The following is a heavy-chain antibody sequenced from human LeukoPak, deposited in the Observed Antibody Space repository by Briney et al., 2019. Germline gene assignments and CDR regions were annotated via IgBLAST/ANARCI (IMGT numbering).Heavy chain of an antibody. CDR1: GYTFTNYE. CDR3: VKAAITLTLNADWFEP. CDR2: MNPRNGNT. D-gene: IGHD5-18*01. V-gene: IGHV1-8*01. J-gene: IGHJ5*02. Sequence: GASVKVFCKASGYTFTNYEINWVRQATGQGLEWMGWMNPRNGNTAYAQKFQGRVTMTRDTSITTAYLELSSLTSDDTAVYYCVKAAITLTLNADWFEPWGQGTLVTVSS.